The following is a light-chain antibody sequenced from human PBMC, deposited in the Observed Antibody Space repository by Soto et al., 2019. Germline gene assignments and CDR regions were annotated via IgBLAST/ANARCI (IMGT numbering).Light chain of an antibody. J-gene: IGLJ2*01. Sequence: QSALTQPASVSGSPGQSITISCTGTSSDVGGYNYVSWYQQHPGKAPKFMIYEVSNRPSGVSNRFSGSKSGNTASLTISGLQAEDEGDYYCSSYTSSSTLVVFGGGTKLTVL. V-gene: IGLV2-14*01. CDR3: SSYTSSSTLVV. CDR2: EVS. CDR1: SSDVGGYNY.